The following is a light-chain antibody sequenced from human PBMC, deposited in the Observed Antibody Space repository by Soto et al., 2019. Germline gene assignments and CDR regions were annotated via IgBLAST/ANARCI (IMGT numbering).Light chain of an antibody. CDR1: SSDVCAYNY. CDR2: EVN. Sequence: QSALTQPPSASGSPGQSVTISCTGTSSDVCAYNYVSWYQQHPGKAPKLMISEVNKRPSGVPDRFSGSKSGNTASLTVSGLQPEDEADYYCSSYGGPNNSNYVFGTGTKLTVL. J-gene: IGLJ1*01. V-gene: IGLV2-8*01. CDR3: SSYGGPNNSNYV.